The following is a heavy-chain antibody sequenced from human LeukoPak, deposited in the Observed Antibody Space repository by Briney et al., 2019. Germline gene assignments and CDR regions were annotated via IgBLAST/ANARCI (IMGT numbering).Heavy chain of an antibody. CDR3: ARPTYYYDSSGYYHFDYMDV. Sequence: PSETLSLTCAVSGYSMSSGYYWGWIRQPPGKGLEWIGSIYHSGSTYYNPSLKSRVTISVDTSKNQFSLKLSSVTAADTAVYYCARPTYYYDSSGYYHFDYMDVWGKETTVTVSS. V-gene: IGHV4-38-2*01. CDR2: IYHSGST. J-gene: IGHJ6*03. D-gene: IGHD3-22*01. CDR1: GYSMSSGYY.